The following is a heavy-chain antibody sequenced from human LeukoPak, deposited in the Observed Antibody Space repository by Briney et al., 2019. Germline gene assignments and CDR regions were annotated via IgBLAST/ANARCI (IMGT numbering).Heavy chain of an antibody. Sequence: GGSLRPSCTASGFTFGDYAMSWFRQAPGKGLEWVGFIRSKAYGGTTEYAASVKGRFTISRDDSKSIAYLQMNSLKTEDTAVYYCTREASVGGEDYWGQGTLVTVSS. D-gene: IGHD1-26*01. CDR3: TREASVGGEDY. V-gene: IGHV3-49*03. CDR1: GFTFGDYA. CDR2: IRSKAYGGTT. J-gene: IGHJ4*02.